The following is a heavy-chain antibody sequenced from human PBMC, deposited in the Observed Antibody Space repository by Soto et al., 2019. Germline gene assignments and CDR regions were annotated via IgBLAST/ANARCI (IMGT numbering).Heavy chain of an antibody. D-gene: IGHD2-8*01. CDR2: INPKSGGT. J-gene: IGHJ6*02. CDR3: ARGDSTDCSNGVCSFFYNHDMDV. V-gene: IGHV1-2*04. Sequence: ASVKVSCKASGYSFTDYHIHWVRQAPGQGLEWLGRINPKSGGTSTAQKFQGWVTMTTDTSISTASMDLTRLTSDDTAIYYCARGDSTDCSNGVCSFFYNHDMDVWGQGTTVTVS. CDR1: GYSFTDYH.